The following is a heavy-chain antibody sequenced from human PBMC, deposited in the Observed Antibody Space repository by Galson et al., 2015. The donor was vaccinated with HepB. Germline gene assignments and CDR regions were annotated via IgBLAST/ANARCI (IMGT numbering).Heavy chain of an antibody. CDR1: GFSLGTSGMC. CDR2: IDWDDDK. V-gene: IGHV2-70*11. Sequence: PALVKPTQTLTLTCTSSGFSLGTSGMCVSWLRQPPGKALEWLARIDWDDDKNYNTSLRTRLTISKDTSKNQVVLRMTNIDPVDTATYYCARSGMTIFGEHYYGMDVWGPGTTVTVSS. J-gene: IGHJ6*02. CDR3: ARSGMTIFGEHYYGMDV. D-gene: IGHD3-3*01.